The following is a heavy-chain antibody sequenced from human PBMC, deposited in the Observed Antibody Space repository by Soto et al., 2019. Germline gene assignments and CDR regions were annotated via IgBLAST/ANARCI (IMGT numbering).Heavy chain of an antibody. CDR3: ARHISNFRSYYYAMDG. Sequence: GESLKISCKGSGYTFTDYWIGWVRQLPVKGLEWVGIIYPGDSDTRYSPSFQGNVTITVDKSTSTAYLQWTTLNASDTAIYYCARHISNFRSYYYAMDGWGQGTTVTV. CDR2: IYPGDSDT. V-gene: IGHV5-51*01. D-gene: IGHD4-4*01. CDR1: GYTFTDYW. J-gene: IGHJ6*02.